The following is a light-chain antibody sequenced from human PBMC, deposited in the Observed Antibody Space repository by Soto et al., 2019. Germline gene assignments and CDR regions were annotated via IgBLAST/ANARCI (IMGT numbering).Light chain of an antibody. CDR3: QQYSGYMWT. J-gene: IGKJ1*01. Sequence: IQMTQSPSPLSASVGDRVTITCRASQSINRCLAWYQQTPGKAPKLIIYDASSLESGVPSRFSGSGSGTEFTLTISSLQPADFATYYCQQYSGYMWTFGQGTKVDIK. V-gene: IGKV1-5*01. CDR1: QSINRC. CDR2: DAS.